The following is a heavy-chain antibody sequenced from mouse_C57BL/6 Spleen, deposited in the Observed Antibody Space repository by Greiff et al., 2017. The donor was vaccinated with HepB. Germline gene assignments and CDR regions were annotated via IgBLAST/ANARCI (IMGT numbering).Heavy chain of an antibody. Sequence: VQLKESGGGLVKPGGSLKLSCAASGFTFSSYAMSWVRQTPEKRLEWVATISDGGSYTYYPDNVKGRFTISRDNAKNNLYLQMSHLKSEDTAMYYCARYDYDGYYYAMDYWGQGTSVTVSS. D-gene: IGHD2-4*01. V-gene: IGHV5-4*01. CDR3: ARYDYDGYYYAMDY. J-gene: IGHJ4*01. CDR2: ISDGGSYT. CDR1: GFTFSSYA.